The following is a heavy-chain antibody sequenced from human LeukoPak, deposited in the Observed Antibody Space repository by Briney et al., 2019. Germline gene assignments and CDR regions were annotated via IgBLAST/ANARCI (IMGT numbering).Heavy chain of an antibody. CDR3: AREVRSRGGGYMDV. D-gene: IGHD4-23*01. CDR1: GGTFSSYA. J-gene: IGHJ6*03. V-gene: IGHV1-69*05. Sequence: GASVKVSCKASGGTFSSYAISWVRQAPGQGLEWMGGIIPIFGTANYAQKFQGRVTITTDESTCTAYMELSSLRSEDTAVYYCAREVRSRGGGYMDVWGKGTTVTVSS. CDR2: IIPIFGTA.